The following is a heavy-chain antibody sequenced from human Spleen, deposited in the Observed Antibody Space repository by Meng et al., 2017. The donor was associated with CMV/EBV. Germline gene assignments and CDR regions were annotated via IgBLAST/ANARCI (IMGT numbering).Heavy chain of an antibody. Sequence: SETLSLTCTVSGGSISSSSYYWGWIRQPPGKGLEWIGSIYYSGSTNYNPSLKSRVTISVDTSKNQFSLKLSSVTAADTAVYYCARDSSHGAFDIWGQGTMVTVSS. CDR2: IYYSGST. V-gene: IGHV4-39*07. CDR1: GGSISSSSYY. J-gene: IGHJ3*02. CDR3: ARDSSHGAFDI.